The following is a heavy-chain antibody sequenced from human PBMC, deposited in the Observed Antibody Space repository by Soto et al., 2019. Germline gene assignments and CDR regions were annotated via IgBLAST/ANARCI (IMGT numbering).Heavy chain of an antibody. V-gene: IGHV3-30-3*01. J-gene: IGHJ6*02. D-gene: IGHD2-2*01. CDR3: ARGGEYQLLVDGMDV. CDR2: ISYDGSNK. Sequence: ESGGGVVQPGRSLRLSCAASGFTFSSYAMHWVRQAPGKGLEWVAVISYDGSNKYYADSVKGRFTISRDNSKNTLYLQMNSLRAEDTAVYYCARGGEYQLLVDGMDVWGQGTTVTVSS. CDR1: GFTFSSYA.